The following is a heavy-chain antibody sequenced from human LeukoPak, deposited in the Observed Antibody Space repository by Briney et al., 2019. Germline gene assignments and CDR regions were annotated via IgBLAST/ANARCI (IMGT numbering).Heavy chain of an antibody. D-gene: IGHD1-26*01. Sequence: SETLSLTCSVSGGSINSGYWSWIRQPPGQGLEWIGLLYPSGSTNYNSSLKSRVTISVDTSRTQFSLKLNSVTAADTAVYYCASGHYPFEYWGQGTLVTVSS. CDR2: LYPSGST. V-gene: IGHV4-59*01. J-gene: IGHJ4*02. CDR3: ASGHYPFEY. CDR1: GGSINSGY.